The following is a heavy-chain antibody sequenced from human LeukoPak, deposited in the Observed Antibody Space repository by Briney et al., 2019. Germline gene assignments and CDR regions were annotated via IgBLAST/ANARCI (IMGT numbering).Heavy chain of an antibody. J-gene: IGHJ4*02. CDR3: ARGSHSSSWYFDY. CDR1: GDSVSSNSPT. CDR2: TYYRSKWYN. V-gene: IGHV6-1*01. Sequence: SQTLSLTCAISGDSVSSNSPTWTWIRQSPSRGLEWLGRTYYRSKWYNDYAVSVKSRITINPETSKNQFSLHLNSVTPEDTAVYYCARGSHSSSWYFDYWGQGTLVTVSS. D-gene: IGHD6-13*01.